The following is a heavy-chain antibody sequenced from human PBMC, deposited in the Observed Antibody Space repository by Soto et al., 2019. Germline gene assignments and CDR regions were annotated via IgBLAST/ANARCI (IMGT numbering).Heavy chain of an antibody. V-gene: IGHV3-9*02. CDR1: GFTSDDYA. J-gene: IGHJ4*02. D-gene: IGHD3-3*01. Sequence: GGSLRLSCAASGFTSDDYAMHWVRQAPGKGLEWVSGISWNSGSIGYADSVKGRFTISRDNAKNSLYLQMNSLRAEDTALYYCAKSGYDFWSGYLRRTTYYFDYWGQGTLVTVSS. CDR2: ISWNSGSI. CDR3: AKSGYDFWSGYLRRTTYYFDY.